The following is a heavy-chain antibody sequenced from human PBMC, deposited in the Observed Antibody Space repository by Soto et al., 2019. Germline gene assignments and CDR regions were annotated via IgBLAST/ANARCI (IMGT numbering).Heavy chain of an antibody. Sequence: SETLSLTCAVSGGSISSGGYSWNWIRQPPGKGLEWIGYIYHSGYTFYNPSLKSRVTISVDKSKNQFSLKLSSVTAADTAVYYCARGLISGSHYSGGWYYFDSWGQGTQVTVSS. V-gene: IGHV4-30-2*01. CDR1: GGSISSGGYS. CDR2: IYHSGYT. D-gene: IGHD1-26*01. J-gene: IGHJ4*02. CDR3: ARGLISGSHYSGGWYYFDS.